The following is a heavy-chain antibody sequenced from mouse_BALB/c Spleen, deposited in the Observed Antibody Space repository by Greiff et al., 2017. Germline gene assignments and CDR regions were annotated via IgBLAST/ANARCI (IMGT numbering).Heavy chain of an antibody. Sequence: VQLQQSGAELVKPGASVKLSCTASGFNIKDTYMHWVKQRPEQGLEWIGRIDPANGNTKYDPKFQGKATITADTSSNTAYLQLSSLTSEDTAVYYCARDYDGFWYFDVWGAGTTVTVSS. D-gene: IGHD2-4*01. V-gene: IGHV14-3*02. CDR3: ARDYDGFWYFDV. CDR2: IDPANGNT. J-gene: IGHJ1*01. CDR1: GFNIKDTY.